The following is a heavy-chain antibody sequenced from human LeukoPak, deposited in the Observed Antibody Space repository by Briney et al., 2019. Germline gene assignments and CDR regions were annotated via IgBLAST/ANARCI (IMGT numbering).Heavy chain of an antibody. D-gene: IGHD2-15*01. Sequence: SETLSLTCTVSGDSISNYYWSWIRQPPGKGLEWIGYIYHSGSTYYNPSLKSRVTISVDRSKNQFSLKLSSVTAADTAVYYCARVVVVAAYFDYWGQGTLVTVSS. J-gene: IGHJ4*02. CDR3: ARVVVVAAYFDY. CDR1: GDSISNYY. CDR2: IYHSGST. V-gene: IGHV4-59*12.